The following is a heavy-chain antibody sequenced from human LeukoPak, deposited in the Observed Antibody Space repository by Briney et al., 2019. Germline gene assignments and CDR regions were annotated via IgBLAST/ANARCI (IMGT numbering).Heavy chain of an antibody. J-gene: IGHJ2*01. V-gene: IGHV4-30-2*01. CDR2: IYHSGST. D-gene: IGHD3-9*01. CDR3: ARARELVITAYWYFDL. Sequence: PSETLSLTCTVSGGSISSGGYYWSWIRQPPGKGLEWIGYIYHSGSTYYNPSLKSRVTISVDRSKNQFSLKLSSVTAADTAVYYCARARELVITAYWYFDLWGRGTLVTVSS. CDR1: GGSISSGGYY.